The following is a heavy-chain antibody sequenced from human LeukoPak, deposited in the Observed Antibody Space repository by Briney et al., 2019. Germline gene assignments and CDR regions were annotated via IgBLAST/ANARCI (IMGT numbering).Heavy chain of an antibody. CDR2: IIPIFGTA. V-gene: IGHV1-69*05. CDR1: VGTFSSYA. D-gene: IGHD3-10*01. Sequence: SVKVSCKASVGTFSSYAISWVRQAPGQGLEWMGGIIPIFGTANYAQKLQGRVTMTTDTSTSTAYMELRSLRSDDTAVYYCARDRGYYGSGRPRGNWFDPWGQGTLVTVSS. CDR3: ARDRGYYGSGRPRGNWFDP. J-gene: IGHJ5*02.